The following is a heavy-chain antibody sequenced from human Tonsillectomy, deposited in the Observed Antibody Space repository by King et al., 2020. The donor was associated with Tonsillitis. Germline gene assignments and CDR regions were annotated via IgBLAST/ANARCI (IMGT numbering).Heavy chain of an antibody. D-gene: IGHD3-3*01. CDR2: IYPDDSDT. CDR1: GYSFSTYW. V-gene: IGHV5-51*01. CDR3: AGHRADFWSGYYHHFDY. Sequence: DVQLVESGAEVKKPGESLKISCTGSGYSFSTYWIGWVRQMPGKGLEWMGIIYPDDSDTRYSPSFEGQVTISADKSTSTAYLQWSSLKAPDTALYYCAGHRADFWSGYYHHFDYWGQGTLVTVSS. J-gene: IGHJ4*02.